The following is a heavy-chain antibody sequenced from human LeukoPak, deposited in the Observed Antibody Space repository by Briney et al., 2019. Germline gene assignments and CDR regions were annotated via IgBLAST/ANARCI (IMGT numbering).Heavy chain of an antibody. J-gene: IGHJ3*02. CDR1: AYTFTIYT. D-gene: IGHD6-13*01. CDR3: ARTTRSWYEDNDAFDI. CDR2: INAGNGNA. V-gene: IGHV1-3*01. Sequence: ASVKVSCKASAYTFTIYTIHWVRQAPGQRLEWMGWINAGNGNARYSQNFQGRVTITRDTSATTAYMELSSLRSEDTAVYYCARTTRSWYEDNDAFDIWGQGTTVTVSS.